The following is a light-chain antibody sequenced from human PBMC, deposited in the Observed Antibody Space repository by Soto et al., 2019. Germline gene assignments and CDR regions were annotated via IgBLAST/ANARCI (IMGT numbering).Light chain of an antibody. CDR3: CSYTSSHTRV. Sequence: QSVLTQPASVSGSPGQSITISRTGTTSDVGGYDFVSWYQHHPGKAPKLIIYDVNNRPSGLSNRFSGSKSGNTASLTISGLQTEDEADYYCCSYTSSHTRVFGTGTKVTVL. CDR2: DVN. J-gene: IGLJ1*01. CDR1: TSDVGGYDF. V-gene: IGLV2-14*01.